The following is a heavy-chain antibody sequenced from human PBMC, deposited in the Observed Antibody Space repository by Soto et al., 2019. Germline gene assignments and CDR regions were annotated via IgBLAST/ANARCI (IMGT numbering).Heavy chain of an antibody. CDR2: ISGSGGGT. CDR1: GFTFSSYA. D-gene: IGHD6-6*01. Sequence: EVQLLESGGGLVQPGGSLRLSCAASGFTFSSYAMTWVRQAPAQGLEWASGISGSGGGTYYADSVKGRFTISRDSSKNTLYLQMDSLRAEDTAVYYCAKKTDSSSPWGALDIWGQGTMVSVSS. J-gene: IGHJ3*02. CDR3: AKKTDSSSPWGALDI. V-gene: IGHV3-23*01.